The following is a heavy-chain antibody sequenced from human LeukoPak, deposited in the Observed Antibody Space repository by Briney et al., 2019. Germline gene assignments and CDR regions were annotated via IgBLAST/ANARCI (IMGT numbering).Heavy chain of an antibody. D-gene: IGHD3-10*01. V-gene: IGHV5-10-1*01. CDR1: GYRFTSYW. CDR2: IDPSDSYT. J-gene: IGHJ4*02. Sequence: GESLRISCKGSGYRFTSYWISRVRQMPGKGLEWMGRIDPSDSYTNYSPSFQGHVTISADKPISTAYLQWSSLKASDTAMYYCARILWFGELLPSNIDYWGQGTLVTVSS. CDR3: ARILWFGELLPSNIDY.